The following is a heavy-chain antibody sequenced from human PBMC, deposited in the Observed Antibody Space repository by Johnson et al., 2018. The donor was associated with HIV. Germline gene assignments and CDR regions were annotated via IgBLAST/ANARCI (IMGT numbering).Heavy chain of an antibody. Sequence: VQLVESGGGVVQPGGSLRLSCAASGFTFSSYWMHWVRQAPGKGLVWVSRINSDGSSTSYADSVKGRFTISRDNAKNTLYLQMNSLRAEDTAVYYCARSEYDYYDSSGYDAFDIWGQGTMVTVSS. V-gene: IGHV3-74*02. CDR1: GFTFSSYW. CDR2: INSDGSST. CDR3: ARSEYDYYDSSGYDAFDI. D-gene: IGHD3-22*01. J-gene: IGHJ3*02.